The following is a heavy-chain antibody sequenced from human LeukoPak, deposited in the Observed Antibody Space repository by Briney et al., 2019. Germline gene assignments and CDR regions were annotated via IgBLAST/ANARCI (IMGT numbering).Heavy chain of an antibody. CDR1: GFTFSSYA. CDR2: ISSNGGST. CDR3: MNGGRGDQPDY. V-gene: IGHV3-64D*06. J-gene: IGHJ4*02. D-gene: IGHD2-2*01. Sequence: GPLRLSCSASGFTFSSYAMHWVRQAPGKGLEYVSAISSNGGSTYYADSVKGRFTISRDNSKNTLYLQMSSLRAEDTAVYYCMNGGRGDQPDYWGQGTLVTVSS.